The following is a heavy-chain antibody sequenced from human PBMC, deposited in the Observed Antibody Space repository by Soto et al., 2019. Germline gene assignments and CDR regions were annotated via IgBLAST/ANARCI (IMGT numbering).Heavy chain of an antibody. CDR3: ARVGAEILTGYYPFDP. CDR1: GGPFSSYT. J-gene: IGHJ5*02. Sequence: GASVKVSCKASGGPFSSYTISWVRQAPGQGLEWMGRIIPILGIANYAQKFQGRVTITADKSTSTAYMELSSLRSEDTAVYYCARVGAEILTGYYPFDPWGQGTLVTVSS. V-gene: IGHV1-69*02. D-gene: IGHD3-9*01. CDR2: IIPILGIA.